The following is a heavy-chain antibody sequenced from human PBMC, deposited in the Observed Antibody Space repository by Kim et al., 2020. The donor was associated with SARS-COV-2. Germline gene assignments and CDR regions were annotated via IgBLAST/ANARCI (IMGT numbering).Heavy chain of an antibody. J-gene: IGHJ4*01. D-gene: IGHD1-1*01. CDR3: ARDGTTRNGGYYFDY. V-gene: IGHV1-3*01. Sequence: QKFQGRVTITRDTSASTAFMELSSLTSEDTAIYYCARDGTTRNGGYYFDYWGQGALVPVSS.